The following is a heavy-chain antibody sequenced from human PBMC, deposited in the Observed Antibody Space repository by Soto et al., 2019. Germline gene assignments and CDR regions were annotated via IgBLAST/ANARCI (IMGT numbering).Heavy chain of an antibody. CDR3: ARHRNFNGFYYFDY. Sequence: SETLSLTCTVSGGSISSGGYYWSWIRQHPGKGLEWIGYIYYSGSTYYNPSLKSQVTISVDTSKNQFSLKLSSVTAADTAVYYCARHRNFNGFYYFDYWGQGTPVTVSS. J-gene: IGHJ4*02. CDR1: GGSISSGGYY. D-gene: IGHD1-7*01. V-gene: IGHV4-31*01. CDR2: IYYSGST.